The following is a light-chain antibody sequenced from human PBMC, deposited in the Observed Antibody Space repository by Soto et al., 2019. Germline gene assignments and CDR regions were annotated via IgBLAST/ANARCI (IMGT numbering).Light chain of an antibody. CDR2: GAS. Sequence: EIVMTQSPATLSVSSGERATLSCRASQSVGSNLAWYQQKPGQAPSLLISGASTRATGIPARFSGSGSGTEFTLTISSLQSEDFAVYYCQQYIDWPETLGQGPKVDIK. J-gene: IGKJ2*01. V-gene: IGKV3D-15*01. CDR1: QSVGSN. CDR3: QQYIDWPET.